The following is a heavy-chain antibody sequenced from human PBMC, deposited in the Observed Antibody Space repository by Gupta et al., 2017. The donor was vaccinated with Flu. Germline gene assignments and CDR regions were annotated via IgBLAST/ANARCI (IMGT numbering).Heavy chain of an antibody. D-gene: IGHD1-26*01. Sequence: EVQLVESGGGLVKPGGSLRLSCAASGFTFSSYSMNWVRQAPGKGLEWVSSISSSSSYIYYADSVKGRFTISRDNAKNSLYLQMNSLRAEDTAVYYCARTNTIVGATGYYYYGMDVWGQGTTVTVSS. CDR3: ARTNTIVGATGYYYYGMDV. CDR1: GFTFSSYS. J-gene: IGHJ6*02. CDR2: ISSSSSYI. V-gene: IGHV3-21*01.